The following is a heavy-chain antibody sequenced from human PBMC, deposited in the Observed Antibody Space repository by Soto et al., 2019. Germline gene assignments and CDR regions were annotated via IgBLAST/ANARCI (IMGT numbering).Heavy chain of an antibody. V-gene: IGHV3-23*01. J-gene: IGHJ6*02. CDR3: ARDHHTAMVQDV. CDR2: ISDSGRST. D-gene: IGHD5-18*01. Sequence: GGSLRLSCTASGFTFRSYAMTWVRQAPGKGLEWVSAISDSGRSTYYADSVKGRFTISRDNSKSTLYLQMNSLRAEDTAVYYCARDHHTAMVQDVWGQGTTVTVSS. CDR1: GFTFRSYA.